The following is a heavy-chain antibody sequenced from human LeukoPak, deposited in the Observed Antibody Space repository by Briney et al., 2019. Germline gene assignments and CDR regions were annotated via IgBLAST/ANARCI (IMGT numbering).Heavy chain of an antibody. V-gene: IGHV1-18*04. J-gene: IGHJ5*02. CDR2: ISAYNGNT. Sequence: ASVKVSCKASGYTFTSYGISWVRQAPGQGLEWMGWISAYNGNTNYAQKFQGRVTMTRDTSTSTVYMELSSLRSEDTAVYYCARDAAAAGTGYWFDPWGQGTLVTVSS. CDR3: ARDAAAAGTGYWFDP. D-gene: IGHD6-13*01. CDR1: GYTFTSYG.